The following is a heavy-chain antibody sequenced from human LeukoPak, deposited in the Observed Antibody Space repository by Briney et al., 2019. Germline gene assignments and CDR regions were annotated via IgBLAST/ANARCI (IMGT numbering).Heavy chain of an antibody. J-gene: IGHJ4*02. Sequence: ASVKVSCKASGYTFTAYYLHWVRQAPGQGLEGMGWISPNSGDTNYAQKFQGRVTMTRDTSIGTAYMELSGLRSDDTAVYYCARDRVRDGYNHFDYWGQGTLVTVSS. V-gene: IGHV1-2*02. CDR2: ISPNSGDT. CDR3: ARDRVRDGYNHFDY. D-gene: IGHD5-24*01. CDR1: GYTFTAYY.